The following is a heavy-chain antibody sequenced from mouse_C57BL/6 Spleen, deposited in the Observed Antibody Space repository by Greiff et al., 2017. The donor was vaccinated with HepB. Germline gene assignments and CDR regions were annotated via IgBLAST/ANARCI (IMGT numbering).Heavy chain of an antibody. CDR1: GYTFTDYY. J-gene: IGHJ2*01. CDR3: ARLGSYYGSSLFDY. Sequence: VQLQQSGPELVKPGASVKISCKASGYTFTDYYMNWVKQSHGKSLEWIGDINPNNGGTSYNQKFKGKATLTVDKSSSTAYMELRSLTSEDSAVYYCARLGSYYGSSLFDYWGQGTTLTVSS. V-gene: IGHV1-26*01. D-gene: IGHD1-1*01. CDR2: INPNNGGT.